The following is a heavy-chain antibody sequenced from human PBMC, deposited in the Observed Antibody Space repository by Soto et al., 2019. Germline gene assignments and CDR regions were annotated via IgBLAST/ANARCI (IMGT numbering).Heavy chain of an antibody. Sequence: PSETLSLTCTVSGDSISRYYWSWIRQPPGKELEWIGYMYYSGSTNYNPSLKSRVTISVDTSKNQFSLKLSSVTAADTAVYYCGRHYYGSGSYYTFNYYYGMDVWGQGTTVTVSS. CDR3: GRHYYGSGSYYTFNYYYGMDV. D-gene: IGHD3-10*01. J-gene: IGHJ6*02. V-gene: IGHV4-59*08. CDR1: GDSISRYY. CDR2: MYYSGST.